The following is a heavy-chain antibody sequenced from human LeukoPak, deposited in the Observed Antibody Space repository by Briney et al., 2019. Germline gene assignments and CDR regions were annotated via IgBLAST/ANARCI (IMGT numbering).Heavy chain of an antibody. V-gene: IGHV4-31*03. CDR1: GGSISSGGYY. J-gene: IGHJ4*02. CDR3: ARETPYYDFWSGSRYFDN. CDR2: IYYSGST. D-gene: IGHD3-3*01. Sequence: SQTLSLTCTVSGGSISSGGYYWSWIRQHPGKGLEWIGYIYYSGSTYYNPSLKSRVTISEDTSKKQSSLKLSSVTAADTAVYYCARETPYYDFWSGSRYFDNWGQGTLVTVSS.